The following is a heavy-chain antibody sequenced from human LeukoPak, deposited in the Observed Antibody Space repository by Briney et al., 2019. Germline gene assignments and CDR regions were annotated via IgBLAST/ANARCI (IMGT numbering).Heavy chain of an antibody. J-gene: IGHJ4*02. CDR1: GFTFSSYG. Sequence: GGSLRLSCAASGFTFSSYGMRWVRQAPGKGLEWVTVISYDGSNKYYADSVKGRFTISRDNSKNTLYLQMNSLRAEDTAVYYCARIGWSDSSGYWGDQATVVTVS. D-gene: IGHD3-22*01. CDR3: ARIGWSDSSGYW. CDR2: ISYDGSNK. V-gene: IGHV3-30*03.